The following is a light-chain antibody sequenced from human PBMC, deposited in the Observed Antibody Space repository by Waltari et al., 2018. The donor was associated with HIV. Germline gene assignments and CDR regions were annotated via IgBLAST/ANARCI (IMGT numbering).Light chain of an antibody. CDR1: RSNIGSNT. Sequence: QSVLTQPPSASGTPGQRVTISCSGDRSNIGSNTVNWYRHLPGTSPKLLMSGNNQRPSGVPDRFSGSKSGNTASLTVSGLQAEDEADYYCSSYTNNSPHFGGGTKLTVL. CDR3: SSYTNNSPH. J-gene: IGLJ2*01. V-gene: IGLV1-44*01. CDR2: GNN.